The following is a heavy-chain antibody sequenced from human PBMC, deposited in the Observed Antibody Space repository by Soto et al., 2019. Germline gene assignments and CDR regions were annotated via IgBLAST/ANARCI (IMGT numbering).Heavy chain of an antibody. CDR3: VKRGRNWGAFDF. V-gene: IGHV3-23*01. J-gene: IGHJ3*01. CDR2: IGGTDGDSDGVP. Sequence: VQLLESGGDLVQPGGSLRLSCVASGFILNNYAMSWVRQAPGKGLEWVSTIGGTDGDSDGVPWYEDSVKGRFTISRDSSANTMFLHMDNLRDEDSALYYGVKRGRNWGAFDFWGQGTTVVVSS. CDR1: GFILNNYA. D-gene: IGHD7-27*01.